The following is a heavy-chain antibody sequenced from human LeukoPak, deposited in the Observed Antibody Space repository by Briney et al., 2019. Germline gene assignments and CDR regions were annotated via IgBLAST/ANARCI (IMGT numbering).Heavy chain of an antibody. Sequence: PSETLSLTCAVYGGSFSGYYWSWIRQPPGKGLEWIGEINHSGSTNYNPSLKSRVTISVDTSKNQFSLKLSSVTAADTAVYYCARVLVVGLEDSGSPTGIDYWGQGTLVTVSS. CDR3: ARVLVVGLEDSGSPTGIDY. CDR2: INHSGST. D-gene: IGHD1-26*01. J-gene: IGHJ4*02. CDR1: GGSFSGYY. V-gene: IGHV4-34*01.